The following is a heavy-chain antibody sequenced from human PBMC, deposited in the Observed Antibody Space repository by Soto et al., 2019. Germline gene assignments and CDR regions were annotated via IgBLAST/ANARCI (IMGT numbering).Heavy chain of an antibody. J-gene: IGHJ6*02. CDR2: ISYDGSNK. CDR1: GFTFSSYG. V-gene: IGHV3-30*03. CDR3: ATRDVTTSYGMDV. D-gene: IGHD4-4*01. Sequence: QVQLVESGGGVVQPGRSLRLSCAASGFTFSSYGMHWVSQAPGKGLEWVAVISYDGSNKYYADSVKGRFTISRDNSKNTLYLRMNSLRAEDTAVYYCATRDVTTSYGMDVWGQGTTVTVSS.